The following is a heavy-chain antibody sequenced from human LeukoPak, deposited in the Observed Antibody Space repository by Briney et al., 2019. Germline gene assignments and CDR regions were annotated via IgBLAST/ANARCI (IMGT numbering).Heavy chain of an antibody. CDR1: GYTLTELS. J-gene: IGHJ4*02. Sequence: ASVKVSCKVSGYTLTELSMHWVRQAPGKGLEWMGGFDPEDGETIYAQKFQGRVTMTEDTSTDTAYMELSSLRSEDTAVYYCATDVVTSPTVAETDYWGQGTLVTVSS. V-gene: IGHV1-24*01. CDR2: FDPEDGET. CDR3: ATDVVTSPTVAETDY. D-gene: IGHD2-15*01.